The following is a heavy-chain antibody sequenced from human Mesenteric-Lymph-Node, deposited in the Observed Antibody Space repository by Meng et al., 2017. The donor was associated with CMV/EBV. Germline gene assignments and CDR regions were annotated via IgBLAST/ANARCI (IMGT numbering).Heavy chain of an antibody. Sequence: GESLKISCAASGFTFRTYGMHWVRQAPGKGLEWVALISFDGSNEYHADSVKGRFTISRDNSKNTLYLQMSSLRAEDTAVYYCARNWGPIDYWGQGALVTVSS. D-gene: IGHD7-27*01. CDR1: GFTFRTYG. CDR3: ARNWGPIDY. J-gene: IGHJ4*02. V-gene: IGHV3-30*03. CDR2: ISFDGSNE.